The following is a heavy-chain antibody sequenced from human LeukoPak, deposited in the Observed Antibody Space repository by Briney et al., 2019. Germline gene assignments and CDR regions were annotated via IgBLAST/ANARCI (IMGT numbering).Heavy chain of an antibody. CDR1: GFTFSSYE. Sequence: GGSLRLSCAASGFTFSSYEMNWVRQAPGKGLEWVSYISSSGSTIYYADSVKGRFNISRDNAKNSLYLQMISLRAEDTAVYYCAELGITMIGGVWGKGTTVTISS. D-gene: IGHD3-10*02. J-gene: IGHJ6*04. V-gene: IGHV3-48*03. CDR3: AELGITMIGGV. CDR2: ISSSGSTI.